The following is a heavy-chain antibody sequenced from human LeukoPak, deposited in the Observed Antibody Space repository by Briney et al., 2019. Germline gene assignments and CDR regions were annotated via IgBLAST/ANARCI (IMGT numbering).Heavy chain of an antibody. CDR1: GGSCSGYY. V-gene: IGHV4-34*01. CDR3: ARVDYGANPYFDY. CDR2: INHSGST. Sequence: SETLSLTCAVYGGSCSGYYSSWIRQPPGQGLEWIGEINHSGSTNYNPSLKSRVTISVDTSKNQFSLKLSSVTAADTAVYYCARVDYGANPYFDYWGQGTLVTVSS. D-gene: IGHD4-23*01. J-gene: IGHJ4*02.